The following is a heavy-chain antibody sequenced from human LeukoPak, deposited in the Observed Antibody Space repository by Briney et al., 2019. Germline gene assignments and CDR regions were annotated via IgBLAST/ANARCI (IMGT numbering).Heavy chain of an antibody. V-gene: IGHV1-8*01. D-gene: IGHD3-10*01. CDR1: GYTFTSYD. Sequence: ASVKVSCKASGYTFTSYDINWVRQATGQGLEWMGWMNPNSGNTGYAQKFQGRVTMTRNTSISTAYMELSSLRSEDTAVYYCARVRNRGYYGSGGGDYWGQGTLVTVSS. CDR3: ARVRNRGYYGSGGGDY. CDR2: MNPNSGNT. J-gene: IGHJ4*02.